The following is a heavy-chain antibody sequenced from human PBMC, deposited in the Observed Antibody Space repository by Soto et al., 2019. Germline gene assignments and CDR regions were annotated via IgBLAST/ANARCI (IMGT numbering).Heavy chain of an antibody. Sequence: SETLSLTCSISGGSISSYYWSWIRQPAGKGLEWIGRIYTSGSTNHNPSLKSRVTMSVDTSKNQFSLKLSSVTAADTAVYYCAREIQRYFDYWGQGTLVTAPQ. V-gene: IGHV4-4*07. CDR2: IYTSGST. D-gene: IGHD1-1*01. CDR1: GGSISSYY. J-gene: IGHJ4*02. CDR3: AREIQRYFDY.